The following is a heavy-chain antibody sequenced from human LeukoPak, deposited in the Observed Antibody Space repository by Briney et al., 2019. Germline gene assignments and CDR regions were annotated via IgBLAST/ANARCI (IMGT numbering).Heavy chain of an antibody. CDR3: ASQLLNPYSFDH. V-gene: IGHV3-53*01. J-gene: IGHJ4*02. CDR2: IYSGAGT. D-gene: IGHD2-2*02. CDR1: GFTVSSNY. Sequence: PGGSLRLSCAASGFTVSSNYMSWVRQAPGKGLQWVSVIYSGAGTYYADSVKGRFTISRDNSKNTLYLQMNSLRAEDSAVYFCASQLLNPYSFDHWGQGTLVTVSP.